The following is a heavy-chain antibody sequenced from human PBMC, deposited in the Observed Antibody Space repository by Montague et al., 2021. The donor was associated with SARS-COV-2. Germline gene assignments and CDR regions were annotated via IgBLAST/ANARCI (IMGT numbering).Heavy chain of an antibody. J-gene: IGHJ4*02. CDR2: IHYIGNT. CDR1: GASISGSDYY. CDR3: GRLLPDGTVVAADIPFDS. D-gene: IGHD2-21*01. Sequence: SETLSLTCNVSGASISGSDYYWVWNRQPPGKGLELIGSIHYIGNTYYNPSLESRVTISVDTTENHFSLKLRSVIAADTAVYYCGRLLPDGTVVAADIPFDSWGQGTLVTVSS. V-gene: IGHV4-39*02.